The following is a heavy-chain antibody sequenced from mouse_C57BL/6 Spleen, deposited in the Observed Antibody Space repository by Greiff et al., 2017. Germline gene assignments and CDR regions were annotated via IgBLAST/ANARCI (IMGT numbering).Heavy chain of an antibody. CDR2: ISSGSSTI. J-gene: IGHJ1*03. CDR3: ATGGSSHWYFDV. CDR1: GFTFSDYG. V-gene: IGHV5-17*01. Sequence: EVKLVESGGGLVKPGGSLKLSCAASGFTFSDYGMHWVRQAPEKGLEWVAYISSGSSTIYYADTVKGRFTISRDNAKNTLFLQMTSLRSEDTAMYYCATGGSSHWYFDVWGTGTTVTVSS. D-gene: IGHD1-1*01.